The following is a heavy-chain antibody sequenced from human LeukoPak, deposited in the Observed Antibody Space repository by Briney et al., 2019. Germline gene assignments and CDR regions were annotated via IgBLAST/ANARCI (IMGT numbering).Heavy chain of an antibody. CDR3: AREYGSGSYYNYFFYGFDA. Sequence: SETLSLTCAVYGGSFSGYYWSWIRQPPGKGLEWIGEINHSGSTNYNPSLKSRVTISVDTSKNQFSLKLTSVTAADTAIYYCAREYGSGSYYNYFFYGFDAWGQGTTVTVSS. V-gene: IGHV4-34*01. J-gene: IGHJ6*02. CDR2: INHSGST. D-gene: IGHD3-10*01. CDR1: GGSFSGYY.